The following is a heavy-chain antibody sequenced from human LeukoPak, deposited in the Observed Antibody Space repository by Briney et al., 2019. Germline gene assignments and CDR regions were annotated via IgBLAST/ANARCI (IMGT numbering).Heavy chain of an antibody. Sequence: PGGSLRLSCAASGFTFSSYAMHWVRQAPGKGLEWVAVISYDGSKKYYADSVKGRFTISRDNSKAKMYLQMNSLRAEDTALCYCATDRPLGIDYWGQGTLVTVSS. CDR3: ATDRPLGIDY. CDR2: ISYDGSKK. V-gene: IGHV3-30-3*01. D-gene: IGHD1-26*01. J-gene: IGHJ4*02. CDR1: GFTFSSYA.